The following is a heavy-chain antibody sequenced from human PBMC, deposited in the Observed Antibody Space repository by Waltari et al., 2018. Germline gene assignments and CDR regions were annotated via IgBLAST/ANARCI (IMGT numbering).Heavy chain of an antibody. CDR3: ARDRGRGLYLDS. V-gene: IGHV4-4*02. CDR2: VRGDGKT. D-gene: IGHD2-15*01. CDR1: GDSMTTTDC. Sequence: QLQLQESGPGLVKPSGTLSLTCAVSGDSMTTTDCWSWVRQPPGKGLEWIGQVRGDGKTNYNPSVASRVTISLDTSTDQCSLRVTSATAADTAIYFCARDRGRGLYLDSWGQGMLVTVSS. J-gene: IGHJ4*02.